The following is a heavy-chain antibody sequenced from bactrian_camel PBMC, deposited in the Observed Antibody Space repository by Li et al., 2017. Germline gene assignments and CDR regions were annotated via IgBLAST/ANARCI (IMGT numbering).Heavy chain of an antibody. CDR1: GFSFDDSE. J-gene: IGHJ6*01. Sequence: HVQLVESGGGSVQAGETLRLSCTAPGFSFDDSEMGWYRQAPGNECELVASINSVGTTYYVDSVKGRFTISQDNAENTVYLEMNSLKPEDTGVYYCAAEPAFWLHHEVIMCKSGDGYWGQGTQVTV. V-gene: IGHV3S53*01. CDR3: AAEPAFWLHHEVIMCKSGDGY. D-gene: IGHD1*01. CDR2: INSVGTT.